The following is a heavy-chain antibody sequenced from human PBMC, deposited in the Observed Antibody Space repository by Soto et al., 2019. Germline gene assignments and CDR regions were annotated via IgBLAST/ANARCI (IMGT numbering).Heavy chain of an antibody. CDR3: ARVVLPAARLNLSDYYYYYYMDV. J-gene: IGHJ6*03. CDR1: GGSISSYY. D-gene: IGHD2-2*01. Sequence: SETLSLTCTVSGGSISSYYWSWIRQPPGKGLEWIGYIYYSGSTNYNPSLKSRVTISVDTSKNQFSLKLSSVTAADTAVYYCARVVLPAARLNLSDYYYYYYMDVWGKGTTVTVSS. CDR2: IYYSGST. V-gene: IGHV4-59*01.